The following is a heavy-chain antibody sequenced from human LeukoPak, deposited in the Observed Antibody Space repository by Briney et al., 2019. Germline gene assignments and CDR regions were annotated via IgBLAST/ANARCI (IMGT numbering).Heavy chain of an antibody. J-gene: IGHJ4*02. CDR3: ARDRAPYCSSTSCYQGHDY. CDR2: INPSGST. CDR1: GGSFSGYY. Sequence: SETLSLTCAVYGGSFSGYYWSWIRQPPGKGLEWIGEINPSGSTNYNPSLKSRVTISVDTSKNQFSLKLSSVTAADTAVYYCARDRAPYCSSTSCYQGHDYWGQGTLVTVSS. D-gene: IGHD2-2*01. V-gene: IGHV4-34*01.